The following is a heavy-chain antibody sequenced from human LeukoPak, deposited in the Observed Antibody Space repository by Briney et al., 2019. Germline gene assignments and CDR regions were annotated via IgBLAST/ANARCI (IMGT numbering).Heavy chain of an antibody. CDR2: IIPIFGTA. Sequence: VASVKVSCKASGGTFSSYAISWVRQAPGQGLEWMGGIIPIFGTADYAQKFQGRVTITTDESTSTAYMELSSLRSEDTAVYYCAASADRRVFDYWGQGTLVTVSS. V-gene: IGHV1-69*05. D-gene: IGHD1-14*01. J-gene: IGHJ4*02. CDR3: AASADRRVFDY. CDR1: GGTFSSYA.